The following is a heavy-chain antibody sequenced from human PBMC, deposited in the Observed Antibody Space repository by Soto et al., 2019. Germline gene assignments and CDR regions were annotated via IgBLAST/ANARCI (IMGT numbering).Heavy chain of an antibody. V-gene: IGHV4-39*01. J-gene: IGHJ5*02. Sequence: QLHLRESGPGLVKPSETLSLTCTVSGGSITSSSCYWGWIRQPPGKGLEWIGSIYYSGSTYYNPSIMSRVTISVDTSKNQFSLKLSSVTAADTAVYYCAAQEVGGSYVYTFDPWGQGTLVTVSS. CDR3: AAQEVGGSYVYTFDP. CDR2: IYYSGST. CDR1: GGSITSSSCY. D-gene: IGHD1-26*01.